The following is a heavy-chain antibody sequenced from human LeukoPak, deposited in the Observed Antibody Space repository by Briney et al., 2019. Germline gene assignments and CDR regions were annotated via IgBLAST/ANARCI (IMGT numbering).Heavy chain of an antibody. CDR1: GGSISSTHW. V-gene: IGHV4-4*02. Sequence: SETLSLTCAVSGGSISSTHWWSWVRQPPGKGLEWIGEIYHSGSTNYNPSLKSRVTISVDKSKNQFSLKLSSVTAADTAVYYCARGMAVCGGGSWGCEFDYWGQGTLVTVSS. CDR3: ARGMAVCGGGSWGCEFDY. J-gene: IGHJ4*02. D-gene: IGHD2-15*01. CDR2: IYHSGST.